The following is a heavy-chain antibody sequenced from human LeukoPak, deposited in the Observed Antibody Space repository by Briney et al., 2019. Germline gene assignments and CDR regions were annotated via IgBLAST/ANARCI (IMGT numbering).Heavy chain of an antibody. CDR1: GFTFSSYW. D-gene: IGHD1-26*01. V-gene: IGHV3-74*01. Sequence: PGGSLRLSCAASGFTFSSYWMHWVRQAPGKGLVWFSRIKSDGSSTSYADSVKGRFTISRDNAKNTLYLQMNSLRAEDTAVYCCARGSYSDAFDIWGQGTMVTVSS. CDR3: ARGSYSDAFDI. J-gene: IGHJ3*02. CDR2: IKSDGSST.